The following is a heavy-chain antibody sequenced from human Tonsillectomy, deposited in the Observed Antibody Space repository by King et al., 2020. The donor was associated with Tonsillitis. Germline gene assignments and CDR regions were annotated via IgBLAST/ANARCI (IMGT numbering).Heavy chain of an antibody. V-gene: IGHV1-2*02. CDR2: INPKSGGT. CDR1: GYTFTGYY. Sequence: VQLVESGAEVKKPGASVKVSCKASGYTFTGYYMHWVRQAPGQGLEWMGWINPKSGGTNYAQKFQGRVTMTRDTSISTAYMELSRLRSDDTAVYYCARVLLGSITLYYFDYWGQGTLVTVSS. CDR3: ARVLLGSITLYYFDY. J-gene: IGHJ4*02. D-gene: IGHD7-27*01.